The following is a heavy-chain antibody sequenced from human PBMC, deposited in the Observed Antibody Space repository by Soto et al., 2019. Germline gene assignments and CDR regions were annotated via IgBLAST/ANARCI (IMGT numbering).Heavy chain of an antibody. CDR2: ISYDGSNK. Sequence: SLRLSCAASGFTFSSYGMHWVRQAPGKGLEWVAVISYDGSNKYYADSVKGRFTISRDNSKNTLYLQMNSLRAEDTAVYYCATSWCGYSSSWSFFDYWGQGTLVTVSS. D-gene: IGHD6-13*01. CDR1: GFTFSSYG. V-gene: IGHV3-30*03. J-gene: IGHJ4*02. CDR3: ATSWCGYSSSWSFFDY.